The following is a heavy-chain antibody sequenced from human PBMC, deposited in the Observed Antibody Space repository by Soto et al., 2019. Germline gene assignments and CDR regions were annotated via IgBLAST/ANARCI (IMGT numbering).Heavy chain of an antibody. CDR1: GYTFTNHG. D-gene: IGHD3-16*01. J-gene: IGHJ3*02. Sequence: QVQLVQSGTEVKKPGASVKVSCKTSGYTFTNHGINWVRQAPGQGLEWMGWINPHNAYTNSAQKIQDRVTMTTATSTTTASMDLRSLTSDDTAVYYCARDRVAGIWGDAFDIWGQGTVVTVSS. V-gene: IGHV1-18*04. CDR3: ARDRVAGIWGDAFDI. CDR2: INPHNAYT.